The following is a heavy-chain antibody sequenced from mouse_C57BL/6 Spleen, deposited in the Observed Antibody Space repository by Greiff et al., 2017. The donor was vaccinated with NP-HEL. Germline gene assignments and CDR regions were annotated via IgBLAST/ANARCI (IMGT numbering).Heavy chain of an antibody. CDR3: ARGGNVAGDAMDY. J-gene: IGHJ4*01. CDR1: GFTFSDYG. CDR2: ISSGSSTI. Sequence: EVMLVESGGGLVKPGGSLKLSCAASGFTFSDYGMHWVRQAPEKGLEWVAYISSGSSTIYYADTVKGRFTISRDNAKNTLFLQMTSLRSEDTAMYYCARGGNVAGDAMDYWGQGTSVTVSS. V-gene: IGHV5-17*01. D-gene: IGHD1-1*01.